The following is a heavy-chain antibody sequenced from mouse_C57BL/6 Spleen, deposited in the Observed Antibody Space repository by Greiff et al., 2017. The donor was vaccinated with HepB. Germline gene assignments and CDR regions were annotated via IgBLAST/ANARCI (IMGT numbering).Heavy chain of an antibody. V-gene: IGHV2-2*01. CDR1: GFSFTSYG. D-gene: IGHD4-1*01. CDR3: ARNEGGPGRGAMDY. CDR2: IWSGGST. Sequence: VKLMESGPGLVQPSQSLSITCTVSGFSFTSYGVHWVRQSPGKGLEWLGVIWSGGSTDYNAAFISRLSISKDNSKSQVFFKMNSLQADDTAIYYCARNEGGPGRGAMDYWGQGTSVTVSS. J-gene: IGHJ4*01.